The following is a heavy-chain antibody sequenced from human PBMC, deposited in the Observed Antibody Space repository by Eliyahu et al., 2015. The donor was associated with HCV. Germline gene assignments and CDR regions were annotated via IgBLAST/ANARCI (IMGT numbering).Heavy chain of an antibody. CDR1: GGXTSSXXYX. J-gene: IGHJ1*01. V-gene: IGHV4-39*01. D-gene: IGHD2-15*01. Sequence: QLQLQESGPGLVKPSETLSLTCPVSGGXTSSXXYXWGXIXQPPGKGLEWIGSIYYSGTTYYNPSLKSRVTISVDTSKNQFSLKLRSVTAADTAVYHCASQTRVKDIVVLVAATNPGYFHHWGQGTLVTVSS. CDR3: ASQTRVKDIVVLVAATNPGYFHH. CDR2: IYYSGTT.